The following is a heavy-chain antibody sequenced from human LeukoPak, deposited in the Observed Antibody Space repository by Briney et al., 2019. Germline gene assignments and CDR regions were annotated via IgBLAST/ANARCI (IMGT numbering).Heavy chain of an antibody. J-gene: IGHJ3*02. CDR3: AKGPTVVPAAIRGAFDI. CDR2: ISSSGGST. V-gene: IGHV3-23*01. CDR1: GFIISNYA. Sequence: ALLILCCAASGFIISNYAISFVRPAPGKLLELVSTISSSGGSTYYAAAVKGRFTISRDNYKKKRYLQMNSLSAEDTAVYYCAKGPTVVPAAIRGAFDIWGEGTMVTVSS. D-gene: IGHD2-2*02.